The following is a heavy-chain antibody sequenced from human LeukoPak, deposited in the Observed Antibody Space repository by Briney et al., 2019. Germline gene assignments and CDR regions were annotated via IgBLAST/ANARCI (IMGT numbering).Heavy chain of an antibody. Sequence: GGSLRLSCAASGFTFSSYAMSWVRQAPGKGLEWVSAISGSGGSTYYADSVKGRFTISRDNSKNTLYLQMNSLRAEDTAVHYCAKGGYGGRRLNYYYGMDVWGQGTTVTVSS. CDR3: AKGGYGGRRLNYYYGMDV. CDR2: ISGSGGST. J-gene: IGHJ6*02. V-gene: IGHV3-23*01. CDR1: GFTFSSYA. D-gene: IGHD5-12*01.